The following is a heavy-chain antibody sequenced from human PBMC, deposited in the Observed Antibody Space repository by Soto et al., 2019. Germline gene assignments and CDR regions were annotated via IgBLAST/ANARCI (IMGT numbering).Heavy chain of an antibody. CDR3: ARHYICRGGDWYLYGMDV. CDR1: GYSFTKYW. CDR2: IDPSDSYI. J-gene: IGHJ6*02. D-gene: IGHD2-21*02. Sequence: PGESLKISCKGSGYSFTKYWISWVRQMPGKGLEWMGRIDPSDSYINYSPSFQGHVTISADKSINTAYLQWSSLRASDTAIYYCARHYICRGGDWYLYGMDVWGQGTTVTVSS. V-gene: IGHV5-10-1*01.